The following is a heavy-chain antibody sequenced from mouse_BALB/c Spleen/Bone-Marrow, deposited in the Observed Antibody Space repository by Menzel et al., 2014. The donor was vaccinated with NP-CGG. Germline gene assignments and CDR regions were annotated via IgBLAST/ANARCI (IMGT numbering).Heavy chain of an antibody. Sequence: EVQLQESGPELVKPGASVKMSCKASGYTFTDYYMKWVQQSHGKSLEWIGVINPNNGDTFYNQKFKGKATLTVYKSSSTAYMQLKTQTSEASAVSYCERDCGSSYFDYWGQGTTVTVSA. J-gene: IGHJ3*01. CDR2: INPNNGDT. D-gene: IGHD1-1*01. V-gene: IGHV1-19*01. CDR1: GYTFTDYY. CDR3: ERDCGSSYFDY.